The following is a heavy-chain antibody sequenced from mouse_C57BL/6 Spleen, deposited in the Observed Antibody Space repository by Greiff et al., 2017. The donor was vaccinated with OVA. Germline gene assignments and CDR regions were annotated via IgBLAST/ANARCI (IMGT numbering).Heavy chain of an antibody. CDR2: IYPGDGDT. V-gene: IGHV1-80*01. Sequence: VQLQESEAELVKPGASVKISCKASGYAFSSYWMNWVKQRPGKGLEWIGQIYPGDGDTNYNGKFKGKATLTADKSSSTAYMQLSSLTSEDSAVYFCARWGYYGSSPHWYFDVWGTGTTVTVSS. CDR1: GYAFSSYW. D-gene: IGHD1-1*01. CDR3: ARWGYYGSSPHWYFDV. J-gene: IGHJ1*03.